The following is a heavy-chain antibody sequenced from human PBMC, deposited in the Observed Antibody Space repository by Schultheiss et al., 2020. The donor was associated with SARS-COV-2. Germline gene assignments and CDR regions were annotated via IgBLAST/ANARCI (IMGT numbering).Heavy chain of an antibody. CDR2: ISYDGSNK. CDR3: ARDDYYDSSGYYQTTDAFDI. V-gene: IGHV3-33*05. Sequence: GGSLRLSCAASGFTFSSYGMHWVRQAPGKGLEWVAVISYDGSNKYYADSVKGRFTISRDNSKNTLYLQMNSLRAEDTAVYYCARDDYYDSSGYYQTTDAFDIWGQGTMVTVSS. J-gene: IGHJ3*02. CDR1: GFTFSSYG. D-gene: IGHD3-22*01.